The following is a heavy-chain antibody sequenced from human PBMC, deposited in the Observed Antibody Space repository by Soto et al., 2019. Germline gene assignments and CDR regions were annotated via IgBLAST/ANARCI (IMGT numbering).Heavy chain of an antibody. CDR2: IIPILGIA. CDR3: ARPRADYGDYVSYYYYGMDV. V-gene: IGHV1-69*02. D-gene: IGHD4-17*01. Sequence: QVQLVQSGAEVKKPGSSVKVSCKASGGTFSSYTISWVRQAPGQGLEWMGRIIPILGIANYAQKFQGRVTITADKSTSTAYMELSSLRSEDTAVYYCARPRADYGDYVSYYYYGMDVWGRGTTVTVSS. J-gene: IGHJ6*02. CDR1: GGTFSSYT.